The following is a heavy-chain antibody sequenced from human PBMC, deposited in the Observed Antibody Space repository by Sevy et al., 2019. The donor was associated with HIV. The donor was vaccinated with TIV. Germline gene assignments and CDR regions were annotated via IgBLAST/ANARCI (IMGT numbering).Heavy chain of an antibody. CDR1: GGSISSYY. CDR2: IYYSGST. CDR3: ARHFPIVVVPAAIPDYYYMDV. Sequence: SETLSLTCTVSGGSISSYYWSWIRQPPGKGLERIGYIYYSGSTNYNPSLKSRVTISVDTSKNQFSLKLSSVTAADTAVYYCARHFPIVVVPAAIPDYYYMDVWGKGTTVTVSS. J-gene: IGHJ6*03. V-gene: IGHV4-59*08. D-gene: IGHD2-2*02.